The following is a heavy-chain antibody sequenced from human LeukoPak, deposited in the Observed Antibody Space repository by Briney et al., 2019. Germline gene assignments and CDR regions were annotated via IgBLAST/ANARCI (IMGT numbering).Heavy chain of an antibody. CDR3: ARGFYDSSGYSNCFDP. V-gene: IGHV4-59*01. CDR2: IYYTGTT. Sequence: SETLSLSCTVSGDSISSSYWSWIRQPPGKTLEWIGYIYYTGTTNYNPSLKSRVTMSIDTSKNQFSLNLNSVTAADTAVYYCARGFYDSSGYSNCFDPWGQGTLVTVSS. D-gene: IGHD3-22*01. J-gene: IGHJ5*02. CDR1: GDSISSSY.